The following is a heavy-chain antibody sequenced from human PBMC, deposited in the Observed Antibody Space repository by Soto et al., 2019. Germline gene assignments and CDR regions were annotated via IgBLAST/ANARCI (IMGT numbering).Heavy chain of an antibody. Sequence: QITLKESGPPLVKPTQTLTLACSFSGFSLSSGGVGVAWIRQSPGKALEWLAVFYWAHDKRYNPSLQSRVTITRGVSQNQLSLQMTNVAPVNTATYYCAMDATAQHYYYGKELWGQGTTVTVSS. V-gene: IGHV2-5*02. CDR2: FYWAHDK. J-gene: IGHJ6*02. D-gene: IGHD1-1*01. CDR1: GFSLSSGGVG. CDR3: AMDATAQHYYYGKEL.